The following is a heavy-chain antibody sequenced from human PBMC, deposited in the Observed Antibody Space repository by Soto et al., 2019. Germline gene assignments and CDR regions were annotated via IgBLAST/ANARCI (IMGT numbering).Heavy chain of an antibody. Sequence: QVQLVESGGGLVTPAGSLRLSCAASGFFFGDYYMSWFRQAPGKGLEWVSNIFWRGEGTQYADSVQGRFTISRDNAKNTLYLQMNSLRAEDTAVYYRARGLQLELFDYWGQGTLVTVSS. V-gene: IGHV3-11*04. CDR3: ARGLQLELFDY. CDR1: GFFFGDYY. CDR2: IFWRGEGT. J-gene: IGHJ4*02. D-gene: IGHD1-7*01.